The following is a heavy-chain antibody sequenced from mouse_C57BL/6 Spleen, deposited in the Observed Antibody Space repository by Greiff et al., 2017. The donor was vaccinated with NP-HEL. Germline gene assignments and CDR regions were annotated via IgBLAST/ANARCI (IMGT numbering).Heavy chain of an antibody. CDR1: GYTFTSYW. D-gene: IGHD1-1*01. V-gene: IGHV1-64*01. J-gene: IGHJ4*01. CDR2: IHPNSGST. Sequence: QVQLQQPGAELVKPGASVKLSCKASGYTFTSYWMHWVKQRPGQGLEWIGMIHPNSGSTNYNEKFKSKATLTVDKSSSTAYMQLSSLTSEDSAVYYCARGGITTVVARGDYWGQGTSVTVSS. CDR3: ARGGITTVVARGDY.